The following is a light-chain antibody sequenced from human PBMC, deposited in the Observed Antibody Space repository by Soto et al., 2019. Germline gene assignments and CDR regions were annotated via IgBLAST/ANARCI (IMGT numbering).Light chain of an antibody. V-gene: IGLV2-14*01. Sequence: QSALTQPASVSGYPGLSITISCTGTSSDVDCYNYVSWYQQHPGKAPKLMICDVSNRPSGVSNRFSGSKSGNTASLTISGLQAEDEADYNCSSYASSSTPYVFGTGTKLTVL. CDR2: DVS. J-gene: IGLJ1*01. CDR1: SSDVDCYNY. CDR3: SSYASSSTPYV.